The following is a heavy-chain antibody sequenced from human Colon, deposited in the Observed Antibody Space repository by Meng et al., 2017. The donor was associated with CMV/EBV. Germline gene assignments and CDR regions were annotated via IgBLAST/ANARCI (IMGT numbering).Heavy chain of an antibody. Sequence: SQSRSLTGAVSGGSLSGYQWSWIRQSPGKGLEWIGEINHRGSINYKSSLGSRVTISVDTSKNQFSLKLSSVTAADTAVYYCARGGGFLHGSMVHFDSWGQGTLVTVSS. CDR1: GGSLSGYQ. D-gene: IGHD2-8*01. CDR2: INHRGSI. J-gene: IGHJ4*02. V-gene: IGHV4-34*01. CDR3: ARGGGFLHGSMVHFDS.